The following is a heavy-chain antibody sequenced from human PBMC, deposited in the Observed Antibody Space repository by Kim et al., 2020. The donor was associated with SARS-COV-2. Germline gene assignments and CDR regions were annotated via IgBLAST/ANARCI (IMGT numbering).Heavy chain of an antibody. CDR2: TTSNGAAT. J-gene: IGHJ4*02. D-gene: IGHD3-10*01. Sequence: GGSLRLSCSASGFTFSSYGMAWVRQAPGKGLQWVSSTTSNGAATNYADSVKGRFTISRDNSKNTLYLQMNSLRDEDTAVYFCAVSLVRGGWDYWGQGTLVTVSS. V-gene: IGHV3-23*01. CDR3: AVSLVRGGWDY. CDR1: GFTFSSYG.